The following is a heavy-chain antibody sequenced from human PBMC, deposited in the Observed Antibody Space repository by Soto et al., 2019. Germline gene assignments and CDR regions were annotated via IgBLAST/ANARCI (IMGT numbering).Heavy chain of an antibody. Sequence: QVQLVQSGAEVKKPGSSVKVSCKASGGTFNSYAISWVRQAPGQGLEWMGGIIPIFGTANHAQKFQGRVTITADESTSTAYMVLSSLRSEDTAMYYCARVPIVLMVYAISYYYGMDVWGQGTTVTVSS. J-gene: IGHJ6*02. CDR3: ARVPIVLMVYAISYYYGMDV. V-gene: IGHV1-69*12. CDR2: IIPIFGTA. D-gene: IGHD2-8*01. CDR1: GGTFNSYA.